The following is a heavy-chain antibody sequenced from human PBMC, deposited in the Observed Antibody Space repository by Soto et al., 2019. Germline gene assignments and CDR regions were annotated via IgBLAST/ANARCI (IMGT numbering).Heavy chain of an antibody. CDR1: GFTFSSYS. V-gene: IGHV3-21*01. CDR3: ARVPAAYGYYFDY. Sequence: GSLRLSCAASGFTFSSYSMNWVRQAPGKGLEWVSSISSSSSYIYYADSVKGRFTISRDNAKNSLYLQMNSLRAEDTAVYYCARVPAAYGYYFDYWGQGTLVTVSS. J-gene: IGHJ4*02. CDR2: ISSSSSYI. D-gene: IGHD2-2*01.